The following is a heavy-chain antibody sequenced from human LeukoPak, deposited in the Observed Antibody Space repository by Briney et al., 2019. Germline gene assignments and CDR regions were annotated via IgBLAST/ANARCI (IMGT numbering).Heavy chain of an antibody. V-gene: IGHV4-59*01. Sequence: MPSETLSLTCAVYGGSFSGYYWSWIRQPPWKGLEWIGYIYYSGSTNYNPSLKSRVTISVDTSKNQFSLKLSSVTAADTAVYYCARLDPYYDSSAFEDWGQRTLVTVSS. CDR1: GGSFSGYY. D-gene: IGHD3-22*01. CDR2: IYYSGST. CDR3: ARLDPYYDSSAFED. J-gene: IGHJ4*02.